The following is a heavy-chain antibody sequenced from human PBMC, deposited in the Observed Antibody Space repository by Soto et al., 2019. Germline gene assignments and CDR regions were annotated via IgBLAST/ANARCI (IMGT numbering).Heavy chain of an antibody. CDR1: GFTFSSYA. D-gene: IGHD2-2*02. CDR2: ISGSGGST. CDR3: AKDPNIVVPAAIWPYVDY. Sequence: PRLSCAASGFTFSSYAMSWVRQAPGKGLEWVSAISGSGGSTYYADSVKGRFTISRDNSKNTLYLQMNSLRAEDTAVYYCAKDPNIVVPAAIWPYVDYWGQGTLVTVSS. V-gene: IGHV3-23*01. J-gene: IGHJ4*02.